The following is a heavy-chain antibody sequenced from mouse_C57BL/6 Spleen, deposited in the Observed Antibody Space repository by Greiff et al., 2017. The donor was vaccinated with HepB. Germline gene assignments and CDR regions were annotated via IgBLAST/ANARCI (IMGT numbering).Heavy chain of an antibody. V-gene: IGHV1-52*01. CDR1: GYTFTSYW. CDR2: IDPSDSET. D-gene: IGHD2-5*01. Sequence: VQLQQPGAELVRPGSSVKLFCKASGYTFTSYWMHWVKQRPIQGLEWIGNIDPSDSETHYNQKFKDKATLTVDKSSSTAYMQLSSLTSEDSAVYYCARSPYSSYGDYWGQGTTLTVSS. CDR3: ARSPYSSYGDY. J-gene: IGHJ2*01.